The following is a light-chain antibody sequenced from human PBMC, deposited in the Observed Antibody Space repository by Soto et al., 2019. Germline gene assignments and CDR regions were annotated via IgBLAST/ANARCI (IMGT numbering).Light chain of an antibody. V-gene: IGKV3-11*01. J-gene: IGKJ4*01. CDR3: QQRSNWPLT. Sequence: EIVLTQSPATLSLSPGERATLSCRASQTVSSYLAWYQQKPGQAPRLLIYDASNRATGIPARFSGSGSETDFTLTLSSLEPEDFAVYYCQQRSNWPLTFGGGTKVEIK. CDR2: DAS. CDR1: QTVSSY.